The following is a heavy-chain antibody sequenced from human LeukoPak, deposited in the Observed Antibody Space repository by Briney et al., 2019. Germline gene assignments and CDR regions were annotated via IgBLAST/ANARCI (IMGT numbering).Heavy chain of an antibody. CDR2: ISGSGGST. CDR1: GFTFSSYA. CDR3: AKDRGPTVVNDYFDY. D-gene: IGHD4-23*01. J-gene: IGHJ4*02. V-gene: IGHV3-23*01. Sequence: PGRSLRLSCAASGFTFSSYAMSWVRQAPGKGLEWVSAISGSGGSTYYADSVKGRFTISRDNSKNTLYLQMNSLRAEDTAVYYCAKDRGPTVVNDYFDYWGQGTLVTVSS.